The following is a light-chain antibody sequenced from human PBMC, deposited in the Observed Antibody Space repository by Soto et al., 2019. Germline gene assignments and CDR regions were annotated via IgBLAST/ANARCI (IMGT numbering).Light chain of an antibody. CDR3: AAWDDSLKGWV. CDR1: SSNIGSET. V-gene: IGLV1-44*01. CDR2: ANN. Sequence: QSVLTQPPSASGTPGQRVTLSCSGSSSNIGSETVNWYQQVPGTAPKLLIYANNQRPSGVPDRFSVSKSGTSASLAIGGLQSEDEADYYCAAWDDSLKGWVFGGGTQLTVL. J-gene: IGLJ3*02.